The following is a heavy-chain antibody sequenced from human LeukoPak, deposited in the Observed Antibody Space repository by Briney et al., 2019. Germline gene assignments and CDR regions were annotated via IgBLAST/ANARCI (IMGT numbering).Heavy chain of an antibody. Sequence: SETLSLTCTVSGDSISGSSYYWGWIRQPPGKGLEWIGTIYYSGSTYYNPSLKSRVTISVDTSKNQFSLKLSSVTAADTAVYYCATFFSGSTSADAFDVWGQGTMVTVSS. CDR3: ATFFSGSTSADAFDV. D-gene: IGHD3-10*01. CDR2: IYYSGST. V-gene: IGHV4-39*01. J-gene: IGHJ3*01. CDR1: GDSISGSSYY.